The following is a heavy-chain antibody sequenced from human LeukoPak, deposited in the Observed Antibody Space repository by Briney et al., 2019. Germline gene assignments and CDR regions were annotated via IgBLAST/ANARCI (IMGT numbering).Heavy chain of an antibody. V-gene: IGHV3-15*01. CDR2: IKSKTDGGTT. CDR1: GFTFSNAW. D-gene: IGHD2-2*01. CDR3: TTGPPYCSSTSCRLDY. Sequence: PGGSLRLSCAASGFTFSNAWMSWVRQAPGKGLEWVGRIKSKTDGGTTDYAAPVKGRFTISRDDSKNTLCLQMNSLKTEDTAVYYCTTGPPYCSSTSCRLDYWGQGTLVTVSS. J-gene: IGHJ4*02.